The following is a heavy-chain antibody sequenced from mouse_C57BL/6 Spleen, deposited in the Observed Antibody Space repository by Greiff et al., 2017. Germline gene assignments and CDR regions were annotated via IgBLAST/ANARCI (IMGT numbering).Heavy chain of an antibody. CDR3: TEDYGSSLWYVDV. V-gene: IGHV6-3*01. Sequence: DVQLVESGGGLVQPGGSLKLSCVASGFTFSNYWMNWVRQSPEKGLEWVAQIRLKSDNYATHYAESVKGRVTISRDESKSSVYLQLNNLRAEYTGIYYCTEDYGSSLWYVDVWGTGTTVTGSS. D-gene: IGHD1-1*01. CDR1: GFTFSNYW. J-gene: IGHJ1*03. CDR2: IRLKSDNYAT.